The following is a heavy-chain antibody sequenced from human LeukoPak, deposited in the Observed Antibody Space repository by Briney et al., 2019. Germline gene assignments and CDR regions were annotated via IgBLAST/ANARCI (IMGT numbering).Heavy chain of an antibody. V-gene: IGHV3-23*01. J-gene: IGHJ4*02. CDR3: ARARFGYNRGPFDY. Sequence: GGSLRLSCVASGFTFSSYAMSWVRQAPGKGLEWVSAISGSGGSTYYADSVKGRFTISRDNSKNTLYLQMNSLRPEDTAVYYCARARFGYNRGPFDYWGQGILVTVSS. CDR1: GFTFSSYA. CDR2: ISGSGGST. D-gene: IGHD5-24*01.